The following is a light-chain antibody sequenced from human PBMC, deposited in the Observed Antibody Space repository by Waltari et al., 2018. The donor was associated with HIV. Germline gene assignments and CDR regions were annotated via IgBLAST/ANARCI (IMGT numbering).Light chain of an antibody. Sequence: QSALTQPRSVSGSPGQSVTISCTGTSSDVGGYNYVSWYQQHTGKATKLMIYDVSKRPSGVPDRFSGSKSGNTASLTISGLQAEDEADYYCCSYAGSYIWVFGGGTKLTVL. CDR3: CSYAGSYIWV. V-gene: IGLV2-11*01. CDR1: SSDVGGYNY. J-gene: IGLJ3*02. CDR2: DVS.